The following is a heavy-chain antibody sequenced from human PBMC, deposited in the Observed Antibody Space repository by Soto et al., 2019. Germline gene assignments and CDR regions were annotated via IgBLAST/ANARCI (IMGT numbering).Heavy chain of an antibody. CDR1: GGSISSGDYY. J-gene: IGHJ6*02. CDR2: IYTSRST. D-gene: IGHD2-15*01. V-gene: IGHV4-30-4*01. Sequence: PSETLSLTCTVSGGSISSGDYYWSWIRQPPGKGLEWIGYIYTSRSTYYNPSLKSRVTISVDTSKNQISLKLGSVTAAGTAVYYCVREGRYSDGRYYYDKDVWGHGTTVTVSS. CDR3: VREGRYSDGRYYYDKDV.